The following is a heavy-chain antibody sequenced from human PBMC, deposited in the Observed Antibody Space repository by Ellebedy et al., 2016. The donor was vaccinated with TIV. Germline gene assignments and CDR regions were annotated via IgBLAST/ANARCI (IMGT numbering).Heavy chain of an antibody. Sequence: MPSETLSLTCSVSGGSVSSTRYYWAWIRQPPGKGLEYIGSVYYSGSPYYNPSFKSRVTLSAATSKNQFSLNLRTVTAADTAGYYCARTDPWQPIDDWGQGILVSVSS. D-gene: IGHD2-21*02. J-gene: IGHJ4*02. CDR3: ARTDPWQPIDD. V-gene: IGHV4-39*01. CDR1: GGSVSSTRYY. CDR2: VYYSGSP.